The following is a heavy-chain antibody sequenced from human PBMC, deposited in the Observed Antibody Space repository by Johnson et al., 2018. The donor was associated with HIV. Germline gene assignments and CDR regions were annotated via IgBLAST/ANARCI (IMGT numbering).Heavy chain of an antibody. J-gene: IGHJ3*02. D-gene: IGHD3-22*01. Sequence: QVQLVESGGSLVQPGRSLRLSCAASGFTFSSYAMHWVRQAPGKGLEWVAVISYAGGDTYYADSVQGRFTISRDNAKTTLYLQMNSLRAEDTAVYYCARRSMYYDDSSGWGVAFDIWGQGTMVTVSS. CDR1: GFTFSSYA. CDR3: ARRSMYYDDSSGWGVAFDI. CDR2: ISYAGGDT. V-gene: IGHV3-30*04.